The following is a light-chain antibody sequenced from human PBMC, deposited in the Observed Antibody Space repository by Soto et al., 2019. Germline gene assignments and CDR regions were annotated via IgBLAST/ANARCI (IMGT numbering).Light chain of an antibody. CDR3: QTYDTAPAWA. V-gene: IGKV1-27*01. Sequence: DIQMTQSPSSLSASVGDRVTIACRASPGISNNLAWFQQKPGKVPKLLIFAVSALQSGVPSRFSGSGSGTDFTLTIGSLQPEDVATYYCQTYDTAPAWAFGQGTKVDIK. J-gene: IGKJ1*01. CDR1: PGISNN. CDR2: AVS.